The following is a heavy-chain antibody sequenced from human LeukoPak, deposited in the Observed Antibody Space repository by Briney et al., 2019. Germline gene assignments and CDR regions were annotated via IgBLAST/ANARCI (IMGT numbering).Heavy chain of an antibody. CDR2: INPNSGGT. CDR1: GYTFTGYY. CDR3: ATYSYGTPEPII. V-gene: IGHV1-2*02. J-gene: IGHJ4*02. D-gene: IGHD5-18*01. Sequence: ASVKVSCKASGYTFTGYYMHWVRQAPGQGFEWMGWINPNSGGTNYAQKFQGRVTMTRDTSISTAYMELSRLRSDDTAVYYCATYSYGTPEPIIWGQGTLVTVSS.